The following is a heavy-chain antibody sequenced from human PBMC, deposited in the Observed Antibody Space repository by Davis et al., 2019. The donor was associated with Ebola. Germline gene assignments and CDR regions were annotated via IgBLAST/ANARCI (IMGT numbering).Heavy chain of an antibody. CDR3: ARDTRYESWLFDY. CDR1: GFTFSRYA. D-gene: IGHD5-18*01. V-gene: IGHV3-7*01. J-gene: IGHJ4*02. Sequence: GESLKISCAGSGFTFSRYAIHWVRQAPGEGLEWVANIKQDGSEKYYVDSVKGRFIISRDNAKNSLYLQMNSLRAEDTAVYYCARDTRYESWLFDYWGRGNLVTVSS. CDR2: IKQDGSEK.